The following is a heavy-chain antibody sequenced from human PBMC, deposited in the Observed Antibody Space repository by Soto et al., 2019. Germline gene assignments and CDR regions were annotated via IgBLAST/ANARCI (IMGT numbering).Heavy chain of an antibody. D-gene: IGHD2-15*01. J-gene: IGHJ4*02. CDR3: ARGSYCSGGSCHSDY. CDR1: GGSISSYY. V-gene: IGHV4-59*01. CDR2: IYYSGST. Sequence: QVQLQESGPGLVKPSETLSLTCTVSGGSISSYYWSWIRQPPGKGLEWIGYIYYSGSTNYNPSPKSRVTISVDTSKNQFSLKLSSVTAADTAVYYCARGSYCSGGSCHSDYWGQGTLVTVSS.